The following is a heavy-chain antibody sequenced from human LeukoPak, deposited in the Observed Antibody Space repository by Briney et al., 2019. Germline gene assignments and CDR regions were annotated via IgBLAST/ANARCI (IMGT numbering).Heavy chain of an antibody. V-gene: IGHV4-38-2*01. J-gene: IGHJ6*03. CDR3: ARARGYYYYMDV. D-gene: IGHD3-10*01. CDR1: GYSISSGYY. Sequence: PSETLSLTCVVSGYSISSGYYWAWTRQPPGKGLELIGSIYHSGSTNYNPSLKSRVTISVDTSKNQFSLNLNSVTAADTAVYYCARARGYYYYMDVWGKRTTVTVPS. CDR2: IYHSGST.